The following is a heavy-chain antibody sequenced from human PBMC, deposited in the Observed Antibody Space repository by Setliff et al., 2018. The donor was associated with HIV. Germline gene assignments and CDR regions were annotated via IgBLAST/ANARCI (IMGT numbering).Heavy chain of an antibody. CDR3: ARDHELGAFDL. Sequence: SETLSLTCRVSGMSVSGYYWSWIRQSPGKGLQWIGYIYHTGTTSYNPSLKSRVTIQIDRSNNHFSLNLRSATTADTAVYFCARDHELGAFDLWGQGTMVTVSS. D-gene: IGHD1-26*01. J-gene: IGHJ3*01. CDR1: GMSVSGYY. V-gene: IGHV4-59*02. CDR2: IYHTGTT.